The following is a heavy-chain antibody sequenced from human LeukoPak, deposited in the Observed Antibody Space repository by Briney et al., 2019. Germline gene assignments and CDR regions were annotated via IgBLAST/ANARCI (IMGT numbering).Heavy chain of an antibody. J-gene: IGHJ4*02. V-gene: IGHV3-23*01. CDR1: GFTFSSYG. CDR3: AKDHRQLGSNSHGDY. Sequence: GGSLRLSCAASGFTFSSYGMSWVRQAPGKGLEWVSAISGSGGSTYYADSVKGRFTISRDNSKNTPYLQMNSLRAEDTAVYYCAKDHRQLGSNSHGDYWGQGTLVTVSS. CDR2: ISGSGGST. D-gene: IGHD6-13*01.